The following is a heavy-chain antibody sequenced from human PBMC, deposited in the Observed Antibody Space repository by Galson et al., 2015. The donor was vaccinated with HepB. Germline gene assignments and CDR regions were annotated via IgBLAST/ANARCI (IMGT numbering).Heavy chain of an antibody. J-gene: IGHJ6*02. Sequence: PALVKPTQTLTLTCNFSGFSLTTDGMRVSWIRQPPGKALEWLARIDWNDDKFYSTSLKTRLTISKDTSKNHVVLKMTNMDPVDTATYFCARHFVSGNYHYCGMDGWGQGTTVTVSS. CDR3: ARHFVSGNYHYCGMDG. CDR2: IDWNDDK. V-gene: IGHV2-70*04. D-gene: IGHD3-10*01. CDR1: GFSLTTDGMR.